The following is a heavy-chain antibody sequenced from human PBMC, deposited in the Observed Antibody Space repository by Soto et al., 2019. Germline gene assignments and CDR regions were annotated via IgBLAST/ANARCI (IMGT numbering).Heavy chain of an antibody. CDR2: ISGSGGST. Sequence: GGSLRLSCAASGFTFSSYAMSWVRQAPGKGLEWVSAISGSGGSTYYADSVKGRFTISRDNSKNTLYLQMNSLRAEDTAVYYCTKNPGYCSGGTSYDYYMDVWGKGTTVTVSS. J-gene: IGHJ6*03. CDR1: GFTFSSYA. CDR3: TKNPGYCSGGTSYDYYMDV. D-gene: IGHD2-15*01. V-gene: IGHV3-23*01.